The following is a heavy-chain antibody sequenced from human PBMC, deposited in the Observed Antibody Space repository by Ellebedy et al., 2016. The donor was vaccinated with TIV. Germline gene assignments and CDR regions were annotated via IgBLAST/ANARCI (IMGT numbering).Heavy chain of an antibody. CDR3: VKSDYGDFWFFQH. J-gene: IGHJ1*01. V-gene: IGHV3-64D*06. Sequence: GESLKISXSGSGLTFNKYAMNWVRQAPGKGLEYVSGISGNGGSTYYADSVKGRFFISRDNSKNTLFLQMSSLSPGDTAVYYCVKSDYGDFWFFQHWGQGTLVTFSS. CDR2: ISGNGGST. D-gene: IGHD4-17*01. CDR1: GLTFNKYA.